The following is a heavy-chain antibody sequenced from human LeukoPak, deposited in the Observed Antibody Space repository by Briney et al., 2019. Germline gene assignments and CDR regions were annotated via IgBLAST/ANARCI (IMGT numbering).Heavy chain of an antibody. Sequence: PGGSLRLSCAASGFTFSSYWMHWVRQAPGKGLVWVSRINSDGSSTSYADSVKGRFTISRDNAKNTLYLQMNSLRAEDTAVYYCARGGGPPPITMIVESDPRFDPWGQGTLVTVSS. V-gene: IGHV3-74*01. CDR3: ARGGGPPPITMIVESDPRFDP. CDR1: GFTFSSYW. D-gene: IGHD3-22*01. J-gene: IGHJ5*02. CDR2: INSDGSST.